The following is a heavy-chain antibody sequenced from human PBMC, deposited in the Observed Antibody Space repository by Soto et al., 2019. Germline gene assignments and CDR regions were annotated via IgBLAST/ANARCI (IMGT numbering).Heavy chain of an antibody. D-gene: IGHD3-16*01. CDR1: GGTFNSHA. CDR3: ARDVPLNYYDGTYYYYALDV. Sequence: SVKVSCKASGGTFNSHAISWVRQAPGQGLEWMGGIIPFFKATNYAEKFQGRVTITADDSTSTAYMDLSSLRSEDTAVYYCARDVPLNYYDGTYYYYALDVWGQGTTGTSP. CDR2: IIPFFKAT. V-gene: IGHV1-69*13. J-gene: IGHJ6*02.